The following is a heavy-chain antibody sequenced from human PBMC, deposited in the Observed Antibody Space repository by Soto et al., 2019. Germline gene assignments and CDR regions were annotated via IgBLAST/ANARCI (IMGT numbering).Heavy chain of an antibody. D-gene: IGHD2-21*02. Sequence: GGSLRLSCAASGFTYNTYWMNWVRQVPGKGLMWVSRIYSDVSTARYADSVKGRFTISRDSAKNTVYLQMNSLRAEDTAVYYCARSGGDYNYYYDMDVWGQGTTVTVSS. CDR2: IYSDVSTA. V-gene: IGHV3-74*01. CDR3: ARSGGDYNYYYDMDV. CDR1: GFTYNTYW. J-gene: IGHJ6*02.